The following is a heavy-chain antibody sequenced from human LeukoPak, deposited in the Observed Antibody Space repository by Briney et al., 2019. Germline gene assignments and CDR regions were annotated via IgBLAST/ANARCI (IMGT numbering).Heavy chain of an antibody. V-gene: IGHV1-69*05. CDR2: IIPIFGTP. D-gene: IGHD6-13*01. J-gene: IGHJ6*03. CDR3: ARLSSSSLAGYYYYYYMDV. Sequence: ASVKVSCKASGGTFSSYSIIWVRQAPGQGLEWMGRIIPIFGTPNYAQKFQGRVTITTDESPSTAYMELSSLRSEDPAVYYCARLSSSSLAGYYYYYYMDVWGKGTTVTVSS. CDR1: GGTFSSYS.